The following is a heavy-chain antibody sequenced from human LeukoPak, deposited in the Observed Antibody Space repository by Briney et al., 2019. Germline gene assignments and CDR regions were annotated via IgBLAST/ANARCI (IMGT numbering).Heavy chain of an antibody. J-gene: IGHJ4*02. V-gene: IGHV3-53*01. CDR1: GFTVSSNY. Sequence: GGSLRLSCAASGFTVSSNYMSWVRQAPGKGLEWVSVIYSGGSTYYADSVKGRFTISRDNSKNTLYLQMNSLRAEDTAVYYCAKTLLYSSSSLESYFDYWGQGTLVTVSS. CDR2: IYSGGST. CDR3: AKTLLYSSSSLESYFDY. D-gene: IGHD6-6*01.